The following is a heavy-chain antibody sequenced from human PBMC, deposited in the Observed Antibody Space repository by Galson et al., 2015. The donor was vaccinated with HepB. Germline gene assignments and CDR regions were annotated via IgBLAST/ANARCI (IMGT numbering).Heavy chain of an antibody. CDR3: ARSGDIVVVTAIGGDAFDI. D-gene: IGHD2-21*02. Sequence: SVKVSCKASGYTFTDYYIHWVRQAPGQGLEWMGRINPNSGDTNYEQKFQGWVTMTRDTSISIAYMELSRLTSDDTAVYYCARSGDIVVVTAIGGDAFDIWGQGTMVTVSS. CDR2: INPNSGDT. V-gene: IGHV1-2*04. J-gene: IGHJ3*02. CDR1: GYTFTDYY.